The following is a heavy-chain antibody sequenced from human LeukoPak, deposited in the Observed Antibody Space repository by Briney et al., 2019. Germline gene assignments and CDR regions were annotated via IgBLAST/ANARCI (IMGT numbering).Heavy chain of an antibody. CDR2: IHHSGST. D-gene: IGHD3-10*01. CDR1: GGSISTSNW. CDR3: ARRTQYASSISLDYYYAMDV. Sequence: TSETLSLTCAVSGGSISTSNWWSWVRQPPGKGLEWIGEIHHSGSTNYNPSLKSRVTISVDKSKNEFSLELSSVTAADTAVYYCARRTQYASSISLDYYYAMDVWGQGTTVTVSS. J-gene: IGHJ6*01. V-gene: IGHV4-4*02.